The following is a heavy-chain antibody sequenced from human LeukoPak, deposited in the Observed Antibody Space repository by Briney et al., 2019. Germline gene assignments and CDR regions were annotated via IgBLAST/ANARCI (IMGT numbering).Heavy chain of an antibody. D-gene: IGHD1-26*01. CDR3: TRGSGGPI. CDR1: GYTFTSHD. Sequence: ASVKVSCKASGYTFTSHDINWVRPATGQGLEWMGGMNPDSGNTGYARKFQGRVSMIRNTSTSTAYLELSRLRSEDTAVYYCTRGSGGPIWGQGTPVTVSS. J-gene: IGHJ4*02. CDR2: MNPDSGNT. V-gene: IGHV1-8*01.